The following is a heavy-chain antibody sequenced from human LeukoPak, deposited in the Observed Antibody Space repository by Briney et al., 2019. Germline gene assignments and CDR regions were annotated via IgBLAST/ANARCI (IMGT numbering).Heavy chain of an antibody. Sequence: GGSLRLSCAASGFPFSGSAIHWVRHASGIGLEWLGRIRSKANSYATAYAASVNGRFTISRDDSKNTAYLQMNSLKTEDTAVYYCTSRLTPFYYYDSSVSDAFESWGQGTMVTVSS. D-gene: IGHD3-22*01. J-gene: IGHJ3*02. CDR2: IRSKANSYAT. CDR3: TSRLTPFYYYDSSVSDAFES. V-gene: IGHV3-73*01. CDR1: GFPFSGSA.